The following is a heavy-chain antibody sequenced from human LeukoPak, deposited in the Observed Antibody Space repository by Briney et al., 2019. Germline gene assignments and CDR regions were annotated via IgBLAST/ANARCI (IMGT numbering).Heavy chain of an antibody. D-gene: IGHD5-18*01. CDR1: GFTLSSFA. CDR3: ARITEGYSYGSYFDY. J-gene: IGHJ4*02. Sequence: PGGSLRLSCAASGFTLSSFAMSWVRQAPGKGLEYVSAISSNGGGTYYANSVKGRFTISRDNSKNTLYLQVGSLRVEDMGVYYCARITEGYSYGSYFDYWGQGTLVTVSS. V-gene: IGHV3-64*01. CDR2: ISSNGGGT.